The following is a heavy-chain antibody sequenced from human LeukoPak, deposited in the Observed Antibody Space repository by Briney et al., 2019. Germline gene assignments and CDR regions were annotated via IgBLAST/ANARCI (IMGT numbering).Heavy chain of an antibody. Sequence: GGSLRLSCAASGFTFSSYAMHWVRQAPGKGLEWVAVISYDGSNKYYADSVKGRFTISRDNSKNTLYLQMNSLRAEDTAVYYCASLAPQWLDNWFDPWGQGTLVTVSS. CDR1: GFTFSSYA. D-gene: IGHD5-12*01. CDR2: ISYDGSNK. CDR3: ASLAPQWLDNWFDP. V-gene: IGHV3-30-3*01. J-gene: IGHJ5*02.